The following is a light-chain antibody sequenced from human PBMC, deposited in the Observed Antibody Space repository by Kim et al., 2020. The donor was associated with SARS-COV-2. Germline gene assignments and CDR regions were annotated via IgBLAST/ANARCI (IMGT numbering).Light chain of an antibody. Sequence: SYELTQPLSVSVVPGKTARITCGGNNIGSKSVHWYQQKPGQAPVLVVFYDSDRPSGIPERISGSNSGNTATLTISGVEAGDEGDYYCQVWDSSSDHWVFGTGTQLTVL. J-gene: IGLJ3*02. V-gene: IGLV3-21*04. CDR1: NIGSKS. CDR2: YDS. CDR3: QVWDSSSDHWV.